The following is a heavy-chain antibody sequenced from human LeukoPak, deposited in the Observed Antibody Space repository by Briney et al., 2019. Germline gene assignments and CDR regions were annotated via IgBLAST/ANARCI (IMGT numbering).Heavy chain of an antibody. CDR2: IKQDGSEK. V-gene: IGHV3-7*03. J-gene: IGHJ4*02. D-gene: IGHD6-25*01. CDR1: GFTFSNYW. Sequence: GASLRLSCAASGFTFSNYWMSWVRQAPGKGLEWVANIKQDGSEKKYVESVKGRFTISRDNAKNSLYLQMNSLGVDDMAVYYCARGSGRLDYWGQGTLVTVSS. CDR3: ARGSGRLDY.